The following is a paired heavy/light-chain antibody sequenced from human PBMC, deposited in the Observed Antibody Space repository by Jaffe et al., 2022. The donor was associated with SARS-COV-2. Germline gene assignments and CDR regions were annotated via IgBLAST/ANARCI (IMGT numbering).Heavy chain of an antibody. J-gene: IGHJ4*02. CDR2: IKQDGSQE. D-gene: IGHD3-22*01. Sequence: EVQVVESGGGLVQPGGSLRLSCAASGFTFSSYWMSWVRQAPGKGLEWVANIKQDGSQEYYVDSVKGRFTISRDNSKNSLYLQMNSLRADDTAVYYCARVGYDYDISSYYTNWGQGTLVTVSS. CDR1: GFTFSSYW. CDR3: ARVGYDYDISSYYTN. V-gene: IGHV3-7*01.
Light chain of an antibody. J-gene: IGKJ4*01. V-gene: IGKV1-5*03. CDR3: QQYNSYPAT. CDR1: QSISKW. Sequence: DIQMTQSPSTLSASVGDRVTITCRASQSISKWLAWYQQKPGKAPSLLIHEASTLESGVPSRFSGSGSGTDFTLTISSLQPDDFATYYCQQYNSYPATFGGGTKVEIK. CDR2: EAS.